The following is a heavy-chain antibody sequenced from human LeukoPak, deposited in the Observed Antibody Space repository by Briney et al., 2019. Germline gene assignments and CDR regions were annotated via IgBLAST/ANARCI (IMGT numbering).Heavy chain of an antibody. CDR1: GYTFTSYY. Sequence: ASVNVSCKASGYTFTSYYIHWVRQAPGQGLEWMGLINPSGGSTNYAQKFQGRVTMTRDTSTSTVYMELSSLRSEDTAVYYCARGPSITTVRGGQWYYYMDVWGKGTTVTISS. CDR2: INPSGGST. J-gene: IGHJ6*03. CDR3: ARGPSITTVRGGQWYYYMDV. V-gene: IGHV1-46*01. D-gene: IGHD3-10*01.